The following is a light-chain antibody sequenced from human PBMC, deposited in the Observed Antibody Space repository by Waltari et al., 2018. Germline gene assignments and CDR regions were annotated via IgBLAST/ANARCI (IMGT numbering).Light chain of an antibody. CDR1: QSVLHSSNNKNY. Sequence: TVVTQSPDSLPVSLGERATIHCKSSQSVLHSSNNKNYLAWYQKKPGTPPKLLIFWASTRESGVPDRFSGSGSGTDFTLTISNLQTADVAVYYCQQYYSIPPTFGQGTKVEIK. CDR2: WAS. J-gene: IGKJ1*01. CDR3: QQYYSIPPT. V-gene: IGKV4-1*01.